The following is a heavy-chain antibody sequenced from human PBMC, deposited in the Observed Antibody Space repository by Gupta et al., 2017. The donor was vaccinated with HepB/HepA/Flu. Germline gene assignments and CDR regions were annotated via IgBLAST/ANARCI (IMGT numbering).Heavy chain of an antibody. V-gene: IGHV3-23*04. CDR3: AKDTGPPEYWFDP. J-gene: IGHJ5*02. CDR2: NSGSGGST. D-gene: IGHD1-14*01. CDR1: GFPFSSYG. Sequence: VQLVESGGGVVQPGGSLRLSCAASGFPFSSYGMRWVRQAPGKGLEWVSANSGSGGSTYYADSVQGRFTISRDNNKNTLYLQMNSLRAEDTAVYYCAKDTGPPEYWFDPWGQGTLVTVSS.